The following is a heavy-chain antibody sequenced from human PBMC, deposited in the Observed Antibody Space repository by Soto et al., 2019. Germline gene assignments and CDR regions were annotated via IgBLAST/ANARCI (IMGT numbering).Heavy chain of an antibody. D-gene: IGHD2-15*01. Sequence: SETLSLTCTVSGGSISSGGYYWSWIRQHPGKGREWIGYIYDSGSTYYNPSLKRRVTISVDTSKNQFSRKLSFGTAADTAVYYCARGSGGSYSTYNFDYWGQGTLVTVSS. CDR1: GGSISSGGYY. J-gene: IGHJ4*02. CDR3: ARGSGGSYSTYNFDY. V-gene: IGHV4-31*03. CDR2: IYDSGST.